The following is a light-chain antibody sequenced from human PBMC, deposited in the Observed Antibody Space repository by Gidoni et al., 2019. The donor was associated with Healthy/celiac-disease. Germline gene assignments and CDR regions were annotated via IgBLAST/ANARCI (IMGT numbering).Light chain of an antibody. V-gene: IGKV3-20*01. CDR3: QQYGSSPPWT. Sequence: VLTQSPGTLSLSPGERATLSCRASQSVSSSYLAWYQQKPGQAPRLLIYGASSRATGIPARFSGSGSGTDFTLTISRLEPEDFAVYYCQQYGSSPPWTFGQGTKVEIK. CDR1: QSVSSSY. J-gene: IGKJ1*01. CDR2: GAS.